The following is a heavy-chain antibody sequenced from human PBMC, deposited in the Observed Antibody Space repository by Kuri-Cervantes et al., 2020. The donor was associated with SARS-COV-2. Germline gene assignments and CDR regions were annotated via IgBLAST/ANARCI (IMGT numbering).Heavy chain of an antibody. Sequence: SGPPLVKPTQTLTLPCTFSGFSLSTSGMCVSWIRQPPGKALEWLARIDWDDDKYYSTSLKTRLTISKDTSKNQVLLTMTNMDPVDTATYYCAQSGYSYGLDYWGQGTLVTVSS. CDR3: AQSGYSYGLDY. CDR2: IDWDDDK. CDR1: GFSLSTSGMC. V-gene: IGHV2-70*11. J-gene: IGHJ4*02. D-gene: IGHD5-18*01.